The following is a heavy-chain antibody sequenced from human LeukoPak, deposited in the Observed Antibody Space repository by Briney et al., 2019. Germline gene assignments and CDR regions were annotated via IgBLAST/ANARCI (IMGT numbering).Heavy chain of an antibody. D-gene: IGHD4-17*01. CDR1: GYTLTELS. J-gene: IGHJ4*02. Sequence: ASVKVSCKVSGYTLTELSMHWVRQAPGKGLEWMGGFDPEDGETIYAQKFQGRVTMTEDTSTDTAYMELSSLRFEDTAVYYCATEPPYDYGDYHQGGWGQGTLVTVSS. V-gene: IGHV1-24*01. CDR2: FDPEDGET. CDR3: ATEPPYDYGDYHQGG.